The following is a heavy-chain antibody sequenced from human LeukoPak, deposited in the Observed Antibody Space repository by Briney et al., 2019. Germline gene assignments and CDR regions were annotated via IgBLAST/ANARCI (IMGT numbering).Heavy chain of an antibody. V-gene: IGHV3-30*02. CDR1: GFTFSSYG. CDR3: AKDRSSGQWLFGGDY. Sequence: RSGGSLRLSCAASGFTFSSYGMHWVRQAPGKGLEWVAFIRYDGSNKYYADSVKGRFTISRDNSKNTLYLQMNSLRAEDTAVYYCAKDRSSGQWLFGGDYWGQGTLVTVSS. D-gene: IGHD6-19*01. CDR2: IRYDGSNK. J-gene: IGHJ4*02.